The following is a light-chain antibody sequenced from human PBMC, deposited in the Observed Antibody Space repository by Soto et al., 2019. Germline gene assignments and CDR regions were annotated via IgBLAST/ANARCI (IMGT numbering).Light chain of an antibody. CDR2: EVV. Sequence: QSALTQPPSASASPGQTVTISCTGTKNDIGLYDFVSWYQHHPGKAPRLIIYEVVQRPSGVPDRFSGSKSGNTASLTVSGLQAADEADYFCKSYAGSNTYVFGSGTKVTVL. CDR1: KNDIGLYDF. V-gene: IGLV2-8*01. CDR3: KSYAGSNTYV. J-gene: IGLJ1*01.